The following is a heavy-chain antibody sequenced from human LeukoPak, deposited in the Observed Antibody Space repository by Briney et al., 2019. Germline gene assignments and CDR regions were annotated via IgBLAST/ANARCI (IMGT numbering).Heavy chain of an antibody. CDR1: GGTFSSYA. V-gene: IGHV1-69*13. CDR2: IIPIFGTA. CDR3: ARDRGDGYNSEFY. D-gene: IGHD5-24*01. Sequence: SVKVSCKASGGTFSSYAISWVRQAPGQGLEWMGGIIPIFGTANYAQKFQGRVTITADESTSTAYMELSSLRSEDTAVYYCARDRGDGYNSEFYWGQGTLVTVSS. J-gene: IGHJ4*02.